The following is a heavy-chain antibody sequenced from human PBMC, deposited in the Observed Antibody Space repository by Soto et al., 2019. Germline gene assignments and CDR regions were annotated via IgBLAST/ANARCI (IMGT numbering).Heavy chain of an antibody. D-gene: IGHD3-3*01. CDR3: ARATPPFGVDRTIYYFDY. V-gene: IGHV3-23*01. J-gene: IGHJ4*02. CDR2: ISGSGGST. CDR1: GFTFSSYA. Sequence: GGSLRLSCAASGFTFSSYAMSWVRQAPGKGLEWVSAISGSGGSTYYADSVKGRFTISRDNSKNTLYLQMNSLRAEDTAVYYCARATPPFGVDRTIYYFDYWGQGTLVTVSS.